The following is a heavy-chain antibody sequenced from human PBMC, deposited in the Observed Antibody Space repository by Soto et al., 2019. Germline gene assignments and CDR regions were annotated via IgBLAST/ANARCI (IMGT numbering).Heavy chain of an antibody. CDR3: TRADYYDSSGYYSYFDY. CDR2: IRSKAYGGTT. V-gene: IGHV3-49*03. Sequence: GGSLRLSCTASGFTFGDYAMSWFRQAPGKGLEWVGFIRSKAYGGTTEYAASVKGRFTISRDDSKSIAYLQMNSLKTEDTAVYYCTRADYYDSSGYYSYFDYWGQGTLVTVSS. D-gene: IGHD3-22*01. J-gene: IGHJ4*02. CDR1: GFTFGDYA.